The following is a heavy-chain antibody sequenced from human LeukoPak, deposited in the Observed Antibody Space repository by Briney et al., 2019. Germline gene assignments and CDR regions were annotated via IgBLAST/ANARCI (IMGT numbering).Heavy chain of an antibody. CDR1: GGSISSSSYY. V-gene: IGHV4-39*07. Sequence: SETLSLTCTFSGGSISSSSYYWGWIRQPPGKGLEWIGSIYYSGSTYYNPSLKSRVTISVDTSKNQFSLKLSSVTAADTAVYYCARDWVLWFGEPIGPFWGQGTLVTVSS. D-gene: IGHD3-10*01. CDR2: IYYSGST. CDR3: ARDWVLWFGEPIGPF. J-gene: IGHJ4*02.